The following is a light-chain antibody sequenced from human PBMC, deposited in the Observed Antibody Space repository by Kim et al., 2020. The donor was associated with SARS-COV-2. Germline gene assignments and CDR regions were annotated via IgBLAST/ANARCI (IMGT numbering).Light chain of an antibody. V-gene: IGKV1-39*01. CDR2: GAS. Sequence: SVGDRVTIPCRASQSIFNYLNLYQQKPGKAPKLLIHGASTLQSGVPSRFSGSGSGTDFILTISRLQPEDFATFYCQQSNSFPQITFGQGTRLEIK. CDR1: QSIFNY. J-gene: IGKJ5*01. CDR3: QQSNSFPQIT.